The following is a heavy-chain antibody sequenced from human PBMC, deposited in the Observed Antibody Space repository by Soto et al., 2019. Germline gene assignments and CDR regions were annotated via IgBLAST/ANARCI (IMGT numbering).Heavy chain of an antibody. CDR1: GGTFSSYA. CDR3: ASHGYSYGYLFDY. D-gene: IGHD5-18*01. CDR2: IIPIFGTA. V-gene: IGHV1-69*12. J-gene: IGHJ4*02. Sequence: QVQLVQSGAEVKKPGSSVKVSCKASGGTFSSYAISWVRQAPGQGLEWMGGIIPIFGTADYAQKFQGRVTITADEAPSTAYMELSSLRSEDTAVYYCASHGYSYGYLFDYWGQGTLVTVSS.